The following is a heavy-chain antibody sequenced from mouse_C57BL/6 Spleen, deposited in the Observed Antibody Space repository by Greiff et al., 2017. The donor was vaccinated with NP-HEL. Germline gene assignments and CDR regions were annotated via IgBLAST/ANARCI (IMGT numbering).Heavy chain of an antibody. J-gene: IGHJ3*01. CDR3: ARQDKGFAY. V-gene: IGHV5-15*01. CDR2: ISNLAYSI. Sequence: VESGGGLVQPGGSLKLSCAASGFTFSDYGMAWVRQAPRKGPEWVAFISNLAYSIYYADTVTGRFTISRENAKNTLYLEMSSLRSEDTAMYYCARQDKGFAYWGQGTLVTVSA. D-gene: IGHD3-3*01. CDR1: GFTFSDYG.